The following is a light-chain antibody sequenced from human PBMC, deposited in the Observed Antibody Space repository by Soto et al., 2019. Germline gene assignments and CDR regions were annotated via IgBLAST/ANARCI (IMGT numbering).Light chain of an antibody. Sequence: QSVLTQPPSASGSPGQSVTISCTGTSSDVGGYDYVSWYQQHPGKAPKLLIYDVTMRPSGVPDRFSGSKSGNTASLTVSGLQAEDEADYYCCSYAGSNNLFGGGTQLTVL. V-gene: IGLV2-8*01. CDR3: CSYAGSNNL. CDR1: SSDVGGYDY. CDR2: DVT. J-gene: IGLJ3*02.